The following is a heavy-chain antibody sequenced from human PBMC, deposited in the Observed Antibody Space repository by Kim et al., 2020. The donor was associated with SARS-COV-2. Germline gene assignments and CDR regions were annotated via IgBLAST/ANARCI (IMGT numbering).Heavy chain of an antibody. D-gene: IGHD5-12*01. V-gene: IGHV3-15*01. CDR3: TTMASASFDY. CDR2: GTT. Sequence: GTTDYAAPVKGRFTISRDDSQNTLYLQMNSLKTEDTAIYYCTTMASASFDYWGQGTLVTVSP. J-gene: IGHJ4*02.